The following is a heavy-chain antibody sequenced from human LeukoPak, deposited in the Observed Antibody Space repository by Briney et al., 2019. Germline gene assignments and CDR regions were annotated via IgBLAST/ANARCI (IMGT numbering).Heavy chain of an antibody. D-gene: IGHD1-26*01. CDR1: GGTFSSYT. V-gene: IGHV1-69*04. CDR3: ARDEVGANGVDY. CDR2: IIPILGIA. Sequence: ASVKVSCKASGGTFSSYTISWVRQAPGKGLEWMGRIIPILGIANYAQKFQGRVTITADKSTSTAYMELSSLRSEDTAVYYCARDEVGANGVDYWGQGTLVTVSS. J-gene: IGHJ4*02.